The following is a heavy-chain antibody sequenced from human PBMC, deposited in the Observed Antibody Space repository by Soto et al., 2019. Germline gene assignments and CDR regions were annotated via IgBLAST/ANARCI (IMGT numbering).Heavy chain of an antibody. CDR3: ARDNSAANGVLDH. CDR1: GYTFTNYY. Sequence: GASVKVSCKASGYTFTNYYLHWVRQAPGQGLESVGMINPSARSASYAQKLRGRLTMDRDTSTTTVYMELSRLTSEDTAVYYCARDNSAANGVLDHWGLGTLVTVSS. J-gene: IGHJ4*02. V-gene: IGHV1-46*04. D-gene: IGHD1-1*01. CDR2: INPSARSA.